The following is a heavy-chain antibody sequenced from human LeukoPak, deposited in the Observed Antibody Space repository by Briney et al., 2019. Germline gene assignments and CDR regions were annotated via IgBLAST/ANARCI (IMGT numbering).Heavy chain of an antibody. J-gene: IGHJ6*03. CDR3: ARVGGILTGYPYYMDV. V-gene: IGHV1-18*01. D-gene: IGHD3-9*01. Sequence: GASVKVSCKASGYTFTSYGISWVRQAPGQGLEWMGWIRAYNGNTNYAQKFQGRVTMTTDTSTSTAYMELRSLRSDDTAVYYCARVGGILTGYPYYMDVWGKGTTVTISS. CDR1: GYTFTSYG. CDR2: IRAYNGNT.